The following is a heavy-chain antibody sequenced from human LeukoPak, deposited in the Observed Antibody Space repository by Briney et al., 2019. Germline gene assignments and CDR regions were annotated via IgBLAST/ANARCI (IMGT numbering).Heavy chain of an antibody. D-gene: IGHD2-15*01. V-gene: IGHV3-30*03. Sequence: PGGSLRLSCAASGFTFGSYGMHWVRQAPGKGLEWVAVVSFDGRTKYYAGSVKGRFTISRDNSQNTLYLQMNSLRAEDTAVYYCARDIGGSEDIWGQGTMVTVSS. CDR3: ARDIGGSEDI. CDR1: GFTFGSYG. CDR2: VSFDGRTK. J-gene: IGHJ3*02.